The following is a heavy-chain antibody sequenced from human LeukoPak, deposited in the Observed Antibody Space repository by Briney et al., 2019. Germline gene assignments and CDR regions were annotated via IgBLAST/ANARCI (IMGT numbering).Heavy chain of an antibody. CDR3: ARGIVSSVLLCFGDTNYYFDY. V-gene: IGHV1-8*02. D-gene: IGHD3-10*01. CDR2: MNPNSGNT. CDR1: GYIFTGYY. J-gene: IGHJ4*02. Sequence: GSVKVSCKASGYIFTGYYMHWVRQATGQGLEWMGWMNPNSGNTGYAQKFQGRATMTRNTSISTAYMELSSLRSEDTAVYYCARGIVSSVLLCFGDTNYYFDYWGQGTLVTVSS.